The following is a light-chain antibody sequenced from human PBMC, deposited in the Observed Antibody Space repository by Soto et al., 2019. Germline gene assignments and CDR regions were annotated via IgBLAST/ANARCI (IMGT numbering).Light chain of an antibody. V-gene: IGLV2-14*01. CDR2: EVS. Sequence: QSVLTQPASVSGSPGQSITISCTGTSSDIGGYNSVSWYQQHPGKAPKLVIYEVSNRPSGISNRFSGSKSGNTASLTISGLQAEDEADYYCSSYTSSVAHVFGTGTKVTVL. J-gene: IGLJ1*01. CDR3: SSYTSSVAHV. CDR1: SSDIGGYNS.